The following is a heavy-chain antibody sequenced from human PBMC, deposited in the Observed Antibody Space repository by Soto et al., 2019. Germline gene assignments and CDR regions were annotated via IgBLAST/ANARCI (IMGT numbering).Heavy chain of an antibody. D-gene: IGHD2-15*01. CDR1: GYTFTGYY. CDR2: INPNSGGT. Sequence: ASVKVSCKASGYTFTGYYMHWVRQAPGQGLEWMGWINPNSGGTNYAQKFQGWVTMTRDTSISTAYMELSRLRSDDTAVYYCARGGDCSGGSCYLPNWGQGTLVTVSS. V-gene: IGHV1-2*04. J-gene: IGHJ4*02. CDR3: ARGGDCSGGSCYLPN.